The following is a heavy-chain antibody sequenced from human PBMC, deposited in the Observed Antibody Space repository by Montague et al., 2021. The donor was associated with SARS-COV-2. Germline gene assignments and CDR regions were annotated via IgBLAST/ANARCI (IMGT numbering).Heavy chain of an antibody. CDR3: ARDFYYYMDV. J-gene: IGHJ6*03. Sequence: SRSLSCAASGFTFSTNLMSWVRQAPGKGLEWVANIKQDGSDKFYVDSVKGRFTLSTDNAKNSVYLQMDGLRPEDTAVYYCARDFYYYMDVWGKGTTVTVSS. V-gene: IGHV3-7*01. CDR2: IKQDGSDK. CDR1: GFTFSTNL.